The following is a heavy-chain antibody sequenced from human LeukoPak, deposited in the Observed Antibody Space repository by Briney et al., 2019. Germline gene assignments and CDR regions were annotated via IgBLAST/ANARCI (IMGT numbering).Heavy chain of an antibody. CDR1: GFTFSRRG. Sequence: PGGSLRLSCVASGFTFSRRGMNWVRQAPGKGLEWVSAISGSGGSTYYADSVKGRFTISRDNSKNTLYLQMNSLRAEDTAVYYCAKGELLWFGESSVFDPWGQGTLVTVSS. J-gene: IGHJ5*02. V-gene: IGHV3-23*01. CDR3: AKGELLWFGESSVFDP. D-gene: IGHD3-10*01. CDR2: ISGSGGST.